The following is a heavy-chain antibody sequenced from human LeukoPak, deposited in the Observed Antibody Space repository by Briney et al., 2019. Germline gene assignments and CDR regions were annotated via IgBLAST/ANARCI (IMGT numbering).Heavy chain of an antibody. J-gene: IGHJ4*02. V-gene: IGHV3-23*01. CDR3: TLYGGNSDY. CDR2: ISGSGGST. CDR1: GFTFSSYA. D-gene: IGHD4-23*01. Sequence: PAGGSLRLSCAASGFTFSSYAMSWVRQAPGKGLEWVSAISGSGGSTYYADSVKGRFTISRDNSKNTLYLQMNSLRAEDTAVYYCTLYGGNSDYWGQGTLVTVSS.